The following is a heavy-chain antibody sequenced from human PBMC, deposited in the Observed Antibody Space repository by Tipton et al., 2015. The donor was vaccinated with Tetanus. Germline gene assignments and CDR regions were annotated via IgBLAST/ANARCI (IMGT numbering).Heavy chain of an antibody. CDR2: INHSGNT. D-gene: IGHD1-1*01. V-gene: IGHV4-39*07. CDR3: VTVNFPNYSHYGMDV. CDR1: GGSMSGSGHY. Sequence: TLSLTCIVSGGSMSGSGHYGAWVRQSPGKGLEWIGEINHSGNTNHNPSLKSRVTLSVDTSKNQFSLKLNSVTAADTAMYYCVTVNFPNYSHYGMDVWGQGTTVTVSS. J-gene: IGHJ6*02.